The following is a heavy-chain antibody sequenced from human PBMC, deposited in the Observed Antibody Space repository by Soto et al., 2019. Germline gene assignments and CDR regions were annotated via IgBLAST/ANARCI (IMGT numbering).Heavy chain of an antibody. V-gene: IGHV1-46*01. CDR1: GYTFTSYY. Sequence: ASVKVSCKASGYTFTSYYMHWVRQAPGQGLEWMGIINPSGGSTSYAQKFQGRVTMTRDTSTSTVYMELSSLRSEDTAVYYCASIAVAGLAVDAFDIWGQGTMVTVSS. CDR3: ASIAVAGLAVDAFDI. D-gene: IGHD6-19*01. J-gene: IGHJ3*02. CDR2: INPSGGST.